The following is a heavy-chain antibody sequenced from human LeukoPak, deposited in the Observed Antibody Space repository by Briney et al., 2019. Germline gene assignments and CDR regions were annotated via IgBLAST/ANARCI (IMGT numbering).Heavy chain of an antibody. CDR1: CGSLSSGSYY. Sequence: SETPSPTCTVSCGSLSSGSYYWSWIRPPAGKGLEWVGRTYTSGSTIYNPSLESRVTISLDTSKNQFSLKLSSVTAADTAVYYCARDSSLSGWFDPWGQGTLVTVSS. J-gene: IGHJ5*02. CDR3: ARDSSLSGWFDP. D-gene: IGHD3-10*01. V-gene: IGHV4-61*02. CDR2: TYTSGST.